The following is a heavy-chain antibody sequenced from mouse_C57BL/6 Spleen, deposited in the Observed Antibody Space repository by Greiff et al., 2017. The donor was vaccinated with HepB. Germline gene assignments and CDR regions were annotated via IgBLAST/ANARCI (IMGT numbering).Heavy chain of an antibody. CDR3: ARFYGSSRGYAMDY. D-gene: IGHD1-1*01. Sequence: QVQLQQSGAELVRPGTSVKVSCKASGYAFTNYLIEWVKQRPGQGLEWIGVINPGSGGTNYNEKFKGKATLTADKSSSPAYIQLSSLTSEDSAVYFGARFYGSSRGYAMDYWVKEPQSPSPQ. J-gene: IGHJ4*01. V-gene: IGHV1-54*01. CDR1: GYAFTNYL. CDR2: INPGSGGT.